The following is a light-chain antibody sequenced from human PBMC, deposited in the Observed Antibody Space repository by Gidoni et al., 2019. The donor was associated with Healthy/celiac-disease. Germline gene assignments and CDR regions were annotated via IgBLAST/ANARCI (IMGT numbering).Light chain of an antibody. CDR3: QQYGSSPGT. CDR2: GAS. Sequence: EIVLTQSPGTLSLSPGERATLSCRASQIVSSSYLAWYQQKPVQAPRLLIYGASSRATGIPDRCSGSGSGTDFTLTSSRLETEDVAVYYCQQYGSSPGTFGQGTKLEIK. CDR1: QIVSSSY. V-gene: IGKV3-20*01. J-gene: IGKJ2*01.